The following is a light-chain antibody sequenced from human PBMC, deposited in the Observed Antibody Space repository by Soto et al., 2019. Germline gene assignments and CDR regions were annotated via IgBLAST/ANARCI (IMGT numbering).Light chain of an antibody. J-gene: IGLJ1*01. CDR1: SSDVGGYNY. CDR2: DVS. Sequence: QSALTQPASVSGSPGQSITISCTGTSSDVGGYNYVSWYQQHPGKAPKLMIYDVSNRPSGVSNRFSGSESGNTASLTISGLQAEDEADYYCSSYTSSSTSYVVGTGTKVTVL. V-gene: IGLV2-14*01. CDR3: SSYTSSSTSYV.